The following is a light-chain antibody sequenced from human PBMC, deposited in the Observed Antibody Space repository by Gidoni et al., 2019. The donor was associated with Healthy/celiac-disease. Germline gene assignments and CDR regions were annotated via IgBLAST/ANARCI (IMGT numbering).Light chain of an antibody. Sequence: QSALTQPASVSGSPGQSITISCTRTSSDVGSYNFVSWYQQHPGKAPKLMIYEVSKRPSGVSNRFSGSKSGNTASLTISGLQAEDEADYYCCSYAGSSPVFGGGTKLTVL. CDR1: SSDVGSYNF. V-gene: IGLV2-23*02. CDR2: EVS. CDR3: CSYAGSSPV. J-gene: IGLJ2*01.